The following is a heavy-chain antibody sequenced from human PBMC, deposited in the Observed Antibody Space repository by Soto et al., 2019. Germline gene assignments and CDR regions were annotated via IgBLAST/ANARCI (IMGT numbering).Heavy chain of an antibody. CDR1: GFTFSSSS. Sequence: EVQLVESGGGLVQPGGSLRLSCAASGFTFSSSSMHWVRQAPGKGLVWVSHISTDGSTTSYANSVRGRFTISRDNAENTLYLQMNSLRAEDTAVYHCVSGYCSGATCFYWGQGTLVTVSS. CDR3: VSGYCSGATCFY. CDR2: ISTDGSTT. D-gene: IGHD2-15*01. V-gene: IGHV3-74*01. J-gene: IGHJ4*02.